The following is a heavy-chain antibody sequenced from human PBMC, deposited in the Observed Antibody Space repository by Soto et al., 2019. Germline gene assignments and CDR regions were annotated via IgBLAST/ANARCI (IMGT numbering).Heavy chain of an antibody. CDR1: GYTFTSYD. J-gene: IGHJ4*02. Sequence: QVQLVQSGAEVKKPGASVKVSCKASGYTFTSYDINWVRQATGQGLEWMGWMNPNSGNTGYAQKSPCXVPMTRNTSISTAYMELSSLRSEDTAVYYCARERSSGWLDYWGQGTLVTVSS. CDR3: ARERSSGWLDY. V-gene: IGHV1-8*01. CDR2: MNPNSGNT. D-gene: IGHD6-19*01.